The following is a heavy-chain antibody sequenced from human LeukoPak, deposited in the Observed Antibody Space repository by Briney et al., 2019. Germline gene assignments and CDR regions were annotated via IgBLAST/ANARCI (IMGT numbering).Heavy chain of an antibody. CDR1: GFTFSSYG. D-gene: IGHD3-10*02. CDR3: AELGITMIGGV. J-gene: IGHJ6*04. V-gene: IGHV3-48*04. CDR2: ISSSGSTI. Sequence: PGGSLRLSCAASGFTFSSYGMRWVRQAPGKGLEWVSYISSSGSTIYYADSVKGRFTICRDNAKNSLYLQMNSLRAEDTAVYYCAELGITMIGGVWGKGTTVTISS.